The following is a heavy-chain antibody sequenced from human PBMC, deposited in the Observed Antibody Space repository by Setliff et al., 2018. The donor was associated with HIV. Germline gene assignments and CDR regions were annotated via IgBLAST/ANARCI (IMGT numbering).Heavy chain of an antibody. CDR1: GGSISSGYY. CDR2: IYTSGST. D-gene: IGHD6-6*01. CDR3: ARGRHYSSSAPFAIDF. J-gene: IGHJ4*02. V-gene: IGHV4-38-2*02. Sequence: SETLSLTCTVSGGSISSGYYWGWIRQPPGKGLEWIVRIYTSGSTNYNPSLKSRVTISLDTSKNQFSVKMSSVTAADTAVYYCARGRHYSSSAPFAIDFWGQGMLVTVSS.